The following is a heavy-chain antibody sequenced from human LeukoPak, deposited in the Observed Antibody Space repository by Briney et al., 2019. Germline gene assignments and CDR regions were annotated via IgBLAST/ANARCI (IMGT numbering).Heavy chain of an antibody. D-gene: IGHD1-26*01. Sequence: PGGSLRLSCAASGFTFSSYAMSWVRQAPGKGLEWVSAISGSGGSTYYADSVKGRFTISRDNSKNTLYLQMNSLRAEDTAVYYCAKDPSGGSYYIEYYFDYWGQGTLVTVSS. CDR2: ISGSGGST. V-gene: IGHV3-23*01. CDR1: GFTFSSYA. J-gene: IGHJ4*02. CDR3: AKDPSGGSYYIEYYFDY.